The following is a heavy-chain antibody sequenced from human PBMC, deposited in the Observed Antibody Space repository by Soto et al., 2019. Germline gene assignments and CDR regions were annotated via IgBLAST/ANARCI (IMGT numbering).Heavy chain of an antibody. CDR1: GFIFDDYV. V-gene: IGHV3-9*01. D-gene: IGHD3-10*01. J-gene: IGHJ4*02. Sequence: EVFLVESGGGLGQPGRSLRLSCAASGFIFDDYVMHFVRQAPGKGLEWGSGSTWNSVIVGYADSVKGRFTISRDNAKNSLYLHMNSLRAEDTALYFCAKEPSYCSGKWGHDYWGQGTLVSVSS. CDR3: AKEPSYCSGKWGHDY. CDR2: STWNSVIV.